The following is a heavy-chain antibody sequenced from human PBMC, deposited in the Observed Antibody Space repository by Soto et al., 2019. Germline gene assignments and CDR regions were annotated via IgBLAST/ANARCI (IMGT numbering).Heavy chain of an antibody. V-gene: IGHV3-33*01. D-gene: IGHD2-15*01. CDR3: AREVGYCSGGSCHPTQRSYYYMDV. CDR2: IWYDGSNK. Sequence: GGSLRLSCAASGFTFSSYGMHWVRQAPGKGLEWVAVIWYDGSNKYYADSVKGRFTISRDNSKNTLYLQMNSLRAEDTAVYYCAREVGYCSGGSCHPTQRSYYYMDVWGKGTTVTVSS. CDR1: GFTFSSYG. J-gene: IGHJ6*03.